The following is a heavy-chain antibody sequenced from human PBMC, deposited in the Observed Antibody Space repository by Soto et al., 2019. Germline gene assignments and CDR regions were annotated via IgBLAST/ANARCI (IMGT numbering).Heavy chain of an antibody. V-gene: IGHV4-31*03. CDR2: IYYSGST. J-gene: IGHJ4*02. D-gene: IGHD1-26*01. CDR1: GGSISSGGYY. Sequence: SDTLSLTCTVSGGSISSGGYYWSWLRQHPGKGLEWNGYIYYSGSTYYNPSLKRRVTIPVDTSKNQFSLKLSSVTAADTAVYYCAVSGQVAKTEFDYWGQGTLVTVSS. CDR3: AVSGQVAKTEFDY.